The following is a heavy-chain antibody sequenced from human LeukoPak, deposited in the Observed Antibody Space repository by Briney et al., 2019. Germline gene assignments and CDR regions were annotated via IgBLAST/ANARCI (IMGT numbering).Heavy chain of an antibody. J-gene: IGHJ3*02. CDR2: IKQDGSEK. CDR1: GFTFSSYW. Sequence: PGGSLRLSCAASGFTFSSYWMTWVRQAPGKGLEWVANIKQDGSEKYCVDSLKGRFTISRDNAKNSLYLQMNSLTAEDTAVYYCARAFVVANAFDIWGQGTMVTVSS. D-gene: IGHD2-21*01. V-gene: IGHV3-7*01. CDR3: ARAFVVANAFDI.